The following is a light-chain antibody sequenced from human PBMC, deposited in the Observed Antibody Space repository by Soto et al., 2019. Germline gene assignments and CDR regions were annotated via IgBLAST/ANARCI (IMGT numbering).Light chain of an antibody. CDR3: SSYTSSSTWV. V-gene: IGLV2-14*01. CDR1: NSDIGGYNY. J-gene: IGLJ3*02. CDR2: EVS. Sequence: QSVLTQPASVSGSPGQSITISCTGTNSDIGGYNYVSWYQQHPGKAPQLMIYEVSHRSSGVSDRFSGSKFGNTASLTISGLQAEDEADYHCSSYTSSSTWVFGGGTKLTVL.